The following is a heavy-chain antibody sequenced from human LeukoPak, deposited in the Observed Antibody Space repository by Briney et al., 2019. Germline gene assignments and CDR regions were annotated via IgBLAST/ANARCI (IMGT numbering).Heavy chain of an antibody. Sequence: SETLSLTCTGSGGSISSGGYYWSWIRQPPGRGLEWIGYIYHSGSTYYNPSLKSRVTISVDTSKNQFSLKLSSVTAADTAVYYCARDGRLGTTGFDPWGQGTLVTVSS. D-gene: IGHD2/OR15-2a*01. CDR2: IYHSGST. CDR1: GGSISSGGYY. J-gene: IGHJ5*02. CDR3: ARDGRLGTTGFDP. V-gene: IGHV4-30-2*01.